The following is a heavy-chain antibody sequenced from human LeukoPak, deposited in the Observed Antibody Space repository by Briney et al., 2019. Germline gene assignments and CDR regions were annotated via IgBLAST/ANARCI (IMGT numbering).Heavy chain of an antibody. CDR3: AKGGKWDVTPFDY. CDR2: ISGGGGST. Sequence: GGALRLSCAASGFTFTSYSMNWVRQAPGKGLGWVSTISGGGGSTYYADSVKGRFTISRDNSKNTLYLQVNSLRAEDTAVYYCAKGGKWDVTPFDYWGQGTLVTVSS. J-gene: IGHJ4*02. V-gene: IGHV3-23*01. D-gene: IGHD1-26*01. CDR1: GFTFTSYS.